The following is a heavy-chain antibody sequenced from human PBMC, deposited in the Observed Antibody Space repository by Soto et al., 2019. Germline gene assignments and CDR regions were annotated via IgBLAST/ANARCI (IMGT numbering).Heavy chain of an antibody. Sequence: QVQLQESGPGLVKPSQTLSLTCTVSGGSISSGNYYWSWIRQPPGKGLEWIGFISYSGSTYYNASLKSRVTIXXDXSXXQFSLNLNSVTAADTAVYYCATMGTSATGRYYFDYWGQGTLVTVSS. D-gene: IGHD1-7*01. CDR2: ISYSGST. CDR1: GGSISSGNYY. CDR3: ATMGTSATGRYYFDY. V-gene: IGHV4-30-4*01. J-gene: IGHJ4*02.